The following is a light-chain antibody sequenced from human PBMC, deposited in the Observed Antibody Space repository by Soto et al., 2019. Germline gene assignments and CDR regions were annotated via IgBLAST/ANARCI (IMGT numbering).Light chain of an antibody. J-gene: IGLJ3*02. V-gene: IGLV1-44*01. CDR1: SSNIGDNT. Sequence: QSVLTHPPSASGTPGQRVTISCSGSSSNIGDNTLNWYQQLPGTAPKLLIYNNDQRPSGVPDRFSASKSGTSASLAISGLQSEDEADYYCATWDVSLNGRVFGGGTKVTVL. CDR3: ATWDVSLNGRV. CDR2: NND.